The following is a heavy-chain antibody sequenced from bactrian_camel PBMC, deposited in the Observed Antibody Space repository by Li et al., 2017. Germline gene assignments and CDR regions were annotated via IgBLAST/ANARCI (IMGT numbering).Heavy chain of an antibody. J-gene: IGHJ4*01. CDR3: ATIPFRPCDSRKVVIPF. V-gene: IGHV3S53*01. CDR1: GYNYRGSC. D-gene: IGHD6*01. CDR2: IHKDGTT. Sequence: VQLVESGGGSVQAGGSLRLSCAASGYNYRGSCMGWFRQAPGKEREGVASIHKDGTTTYEDPVKGRLTISRDNAKKTMYLRMDNLRTDDTAMYFCATIPFRPCDSRKVVIPFGGQGTQVTVS.